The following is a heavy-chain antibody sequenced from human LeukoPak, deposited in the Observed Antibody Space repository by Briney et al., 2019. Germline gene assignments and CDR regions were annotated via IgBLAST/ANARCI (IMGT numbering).Heavy chain of an antibody. Sequence: PSETLPLTCAVSGTSLSSYCWSWIRQPPEKGLEWVGEINHSGSTNYNPSLKSRVTISVDTSKNQFSLRLTSVTAADTAVYYCARAGGADSPQDLDYWGQGILVTVSS. CDR3: ARAGGADSPQDLDY. J-gene: IGHJ4*02. V-gene: IGHV4-34*01. CDR1: GTSLSSYC. CDR2: INHSGST. D-gene: IGHD3-22*01.